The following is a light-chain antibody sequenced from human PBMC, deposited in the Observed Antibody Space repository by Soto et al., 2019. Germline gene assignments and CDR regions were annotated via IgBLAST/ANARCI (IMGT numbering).Light chain of an antibody. Sequence: QSALTQPASVSGSPGQSITISCTGTSSDVGRYNLVSWYQQHPGKAPKLIIHEVNKRPSGVSNRFSGSKSGITASLTISGLQAEDGGDYYCCSYAGVITLVFGGGTKRTVL. CDR1: SSDVGRYNL. CDR2: EVN. V-gene: IGLV2-23*02. J-gene: IGLJ2*01. CDR3: CSYAGVITLV.